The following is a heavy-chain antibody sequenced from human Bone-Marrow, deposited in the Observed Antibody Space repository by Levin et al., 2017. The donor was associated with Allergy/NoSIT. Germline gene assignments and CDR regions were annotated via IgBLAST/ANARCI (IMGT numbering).Heavy chain of an antibody. D-gene: IGHD3-9*01. V-gene: IGHV3-30-3*01. Sequence: GGSLRLSCATSGLIVSNYAMHWVRQAPGKGLEWVAFISFDGSEKKYADSVKGRFTISRDISKNTLYLQMNSLRAEDTAVYYCAREENTYYAILTGYLDLWGQGTLVTVSS. CDR2: ISFDGSEK. CDR3: AREENTYYAILTGYLDL. J-gene: IGHJ4*02. CDR1: GLIVSNYA.